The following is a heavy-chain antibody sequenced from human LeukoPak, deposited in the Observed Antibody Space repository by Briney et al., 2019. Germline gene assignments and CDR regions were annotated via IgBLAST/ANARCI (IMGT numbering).Heavy chain of an antibody. J-gene: IGHJ4*02. CDR3: AKDGGSGILY. V-gene: IGHV3-48*03. Sequence: GGSLRLSCAASGFTFSNYEMNWVRQAPGKGLEWISYISASGNPMFYADSVKGRFTISRDNAKNSLYLQMNSLRAGDTAIYYCAKDGGSGILYWGQGTLVTVSS. CDR2: ISASGNPM. D-gene: IGHD3-10*01. CDR1: GFTFSNYE.